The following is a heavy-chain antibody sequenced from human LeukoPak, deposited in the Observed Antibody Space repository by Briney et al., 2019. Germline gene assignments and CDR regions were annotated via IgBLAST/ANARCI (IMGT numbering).Heavy chain of an antibody. Sequence: SETLSLTCTVSGGSIRSSSYYWGWIRQPPGIGQEWIGSIYYSGITYYNPFLESRVSISVDTSKNQFSLKLTSVTAADTAVYYCARRGGHTWDVGNWFDPWGQGTLVTVSS. D-gene: IGHD1-26*01. CDR2: IYYSGIT. V-gene: IGHV4-39*01. J-gene: IGHJ5*02. CDR1: GGSIRSSSYY. CDR3: ARRGGHTWDVGNWFDP.